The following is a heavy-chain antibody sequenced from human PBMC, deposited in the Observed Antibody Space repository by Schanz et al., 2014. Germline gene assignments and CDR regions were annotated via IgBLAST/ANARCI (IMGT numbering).Heavy chain of an antibody. V-gene: IGHV1-69*08. D-gene: IGHD3-9*01. Sequence: QVQLVQSGAEVKKPGSSVKVSCKASGGTFSSSTLTWVRQDPGQGLEWMGRIIPILDKTNYAQKFQGRVTMTADKSTSTVYMEVSGLRSEDTAVYYCAKVDRTRYDAMDVWGQGTTVTVSS. J-gene: IGHJ6*02. CDR3: AKVDRTRYDAMDV. CDR2: IIPILDKT. CDR1: GGTFSSST.